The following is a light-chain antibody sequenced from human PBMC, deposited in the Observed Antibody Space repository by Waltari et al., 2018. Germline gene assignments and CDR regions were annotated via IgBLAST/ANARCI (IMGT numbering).Light chain of an antibody. V-gene: IGLV2-14*01. CDR1: SSDVGGYNY. J-gene: IGLJ3*02. Sequence: QSALTQPASVSGSPGQSIPIPCTGPSSDVGGYNYVPWYQQHPGKAPKLMIYDVSKRPLGVSNRFSGSKSGNTASLTISGLQAEDEADYYCSSYTRNSWVFGGGTKLTVL. CDR2: DVS. CDR3: SSYTRNSWV.